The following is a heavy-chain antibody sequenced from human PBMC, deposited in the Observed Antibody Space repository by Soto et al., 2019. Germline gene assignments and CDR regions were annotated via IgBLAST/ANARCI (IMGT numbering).Heavy chain of an antibody. V-gene: IGHV3-30-3*01. D-gene: IGHD3-22*01. CDR2: ISYDGSNK. CDR3: ARDGNYYDSSGYYLPFDY. J-gene: IGHJ4*02. CDR1: GFNFSSSA. Sequence: GGSLRLSCAASGFNFSSSAMHWVRQAPGKGLERVAVISYDGSNKYYADSVKGRVTISRDNSKNTLYLQMNSLLAEDTAVFYCARDGNYYDSSGYYLPFDYWGQGTLVTVSS.